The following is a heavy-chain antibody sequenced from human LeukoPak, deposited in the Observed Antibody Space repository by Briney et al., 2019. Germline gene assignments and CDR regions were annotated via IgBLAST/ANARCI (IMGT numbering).Heavy chain of an antibody. CDR3: ARDPIDYGEDY. D-gene: IGHD4-17*01. J-gene: IGHJ4*02. V-gene: IGHV4-39*07. Sequence: SETLSLTCTVSGGSISSSSYYWGWIRQPPGKGLEWIGSIYYSGSTYYNPSLKSRVTISVDTSKNQFSLKLSSVTAADTAVYYCARDPIDYGEDYWGQGTLVTVSS. CDR1: GGSISSSSYY. CDR2: IYYSGST.